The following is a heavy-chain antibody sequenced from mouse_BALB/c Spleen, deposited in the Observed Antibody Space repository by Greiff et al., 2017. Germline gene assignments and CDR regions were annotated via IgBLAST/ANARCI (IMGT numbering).Heavy chain of an antibody. D-gene: IGHD2-1*01. Sequence: QVQLQQPGAELVMPGASVKMSCKASGYTFTDYWMHWVKQRPGQGLEWIGAIDTSDSYTSYNQKFKGKATLTVDESSSTAYMQLSSLTSEDSAVYYCARWGNSPYAMDYWGQGTSVTVSS. V-gene: IGHV1-69*01. CDR2: IDTSDSYT. CDR3: ARWGNSPYAMDY. J-gene: IGHJ4*01. CDR1: GYTFTDYW.